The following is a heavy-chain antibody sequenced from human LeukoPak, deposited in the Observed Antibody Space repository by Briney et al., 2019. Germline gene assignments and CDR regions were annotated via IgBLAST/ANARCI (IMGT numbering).Heavy chain of an antibody. CDR1: GGSISSYY. Sequence: NPSETLSLTCTVPGGSISSYYWSWIRQPPGKGLEWIGYIYYSGSTNYNPSLKSRVTISVDTSKNQFSLKLSSVTAADTAVYYCARSYSGSYYYYYMDVWGKGTTVTVSS. CDR2: IYYSGST. CDR3: ARSYSGSYYYYYMDV. J-gene: IGHJ6*03. D-gene: IGHD1-26*01. V-gene: IGHV4-59*01.